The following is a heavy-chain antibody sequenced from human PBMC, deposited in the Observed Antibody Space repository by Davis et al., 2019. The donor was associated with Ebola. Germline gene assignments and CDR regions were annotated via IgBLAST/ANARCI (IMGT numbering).Heavy chain of an antibody. J-gene: IGHJ6*03. D-gene: IGHD5-18*01. CDR3: ARDFRYSYGFYYYYYMDV. V-gene: IGHV4-59*11. CDR2: IYYSGST. CDR1: GGSISSHY. Sequence: SETLSLTCTVSGGSISSHYWSWIRQPPGKGLEWIGYIYYSGSTNYNPSLKSRVTISVDTSKNQFSLKLSSVTAADTAVYYCARDFRYSYGFYYYYYMDVWAKGPRSPSP.